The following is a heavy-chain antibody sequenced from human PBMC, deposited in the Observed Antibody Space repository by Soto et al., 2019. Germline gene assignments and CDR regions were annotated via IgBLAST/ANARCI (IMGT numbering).Heavy chain of an antibody. J-gene: IGHJ6*02. CDR2: IVVGSGNT. V-gene: IGHV1-58*02. CDR1: GFTFTSSA. D-gene: IGHD1-26*01. CDR3: SADGGRELLRGMDV. Sequence: GASVKVSFKASGFTFTSSAMQWVRQARGQRLEWIGWIVVGSGNTNYAQKFQERVTITRDMSTSTAYMELSSLRSEDTAVYYCSADGGRELLRGMDVWGQGTTVTGSS.